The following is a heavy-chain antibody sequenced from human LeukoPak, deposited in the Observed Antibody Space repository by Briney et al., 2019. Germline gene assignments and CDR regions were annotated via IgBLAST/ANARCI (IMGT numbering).Heavy chain of an antibody. J-gene: IGHJ4*02. D-gene: IGHD6-13*01. CDR1: GGTFSSYA. V-gene: IGHV1-69*04. CDR2: IIPILGIA. CDR3: ARGPTAGIAAAEFDY. Sequence: SVKVSCTASGGTFSSYAISWVRQAPGQGLEWMGRIIPILGIANYAQKFQGRVTITADKSTSTAYMELSSLRSEDTAVYYCARGPTAGIAAAEFDYWGQGTLVTVSS.